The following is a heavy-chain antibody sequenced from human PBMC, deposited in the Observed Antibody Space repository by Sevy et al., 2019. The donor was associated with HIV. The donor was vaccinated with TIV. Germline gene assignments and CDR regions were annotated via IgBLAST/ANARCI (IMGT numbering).Heavy chain of an antibody. CDR2: VYASSST. V-gene: IGHV4-4*07. CDR3: AREDFGSSWLYYYIDV. D-gene: IGHD6-13*01. CDR1: GGSISGYY. J-gene: IGHJ6*03. Sequence: SETLSLTCTVSGGSISGYYWGWIRQPAGKGLEWIGRVYASSSTNYNPSLRSRVTISVDTSRNQFSLNLQSVTAADTAVYYCAREDFGSSWLYYYIDVWGKGTPVTVSS.